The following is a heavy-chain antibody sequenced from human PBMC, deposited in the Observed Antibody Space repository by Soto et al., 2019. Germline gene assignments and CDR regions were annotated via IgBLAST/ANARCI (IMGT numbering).Heavy chain of an antibody. V-gene: IGHV4-31*03. Sequence: QVQLQESGPGLVKPSQTLPLTCTVSGGSISSVGYYWSWIRQHPGKVLEWIGYISYSGSIYYSPSLKSRGTISVDTSKNQFSLKLSSVTAADTAVYYCARGQRGNYPYYYGMDVWGQGTTVTVSS. CDR2: ISYSGSI. CDR1: GGSISSVGYY. CDR3: ARGQRGNYPYYYGMDV. J-gene: IGHJ6*02. D-gene: IGHD3-10*01.